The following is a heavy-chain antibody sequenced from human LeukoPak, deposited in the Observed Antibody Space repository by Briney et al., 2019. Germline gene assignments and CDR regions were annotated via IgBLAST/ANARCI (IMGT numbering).Heavy chain of an antibody. V-gene: IGHV3-7*03. CDR3: ARPYYGSADY. CDR2: INEDGRAK. D-gene: IGHD3-10*01. J-gene: IGHJ4*02. Sequence: RGSLRLSCVASGFTFSTYWMSWVRQAPGKGLEWVANINEDGRAKYYVDSVMGRFTISRDNAKNSLYLQMNSLRAEDTAVYYCARPYYGSADYWGQGTLVTVSS. CDR1: GFTFSTYW.